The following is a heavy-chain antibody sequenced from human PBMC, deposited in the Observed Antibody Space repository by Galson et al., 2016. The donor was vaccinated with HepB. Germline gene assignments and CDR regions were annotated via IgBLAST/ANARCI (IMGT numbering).Heavy chain of an antibody. V-gene: IGHV3-21*06. CDR1: GLTFSSYS. CDR3: VRDGCSGSSCYTWNWFDP. J-gene: IGHJ5*02. D-gene: IGHD2-15*01. CDR2: ITGASTYI. Sequence: SLRLSCAASGLTFSSYSMNWVRQAPGKGLEWVASITGASTYIYYADSVKGRFTISRDNAKNSLFLEMNSLRAEDTAVYYCVRDGCSGSSCYTWNWFDPWGQGTLVTVSS.